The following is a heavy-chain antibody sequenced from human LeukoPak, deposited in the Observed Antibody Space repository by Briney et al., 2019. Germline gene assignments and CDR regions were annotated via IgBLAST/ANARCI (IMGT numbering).Heavy chain of an antibody. CDR1: GGTFSSYA. J-gene: IGHJ3*02. CDR3: AKTYPIDAFDI. Sequence: SVKVSCKASGGTFSSYAISWVRQARGQGLEWMGGIIPIFGTANYAQKFQGRVTITADESTSTAYMELSSLRSEDTAVYYCAKTYPIDAFDIWGQGTMVTVSS. V-gene: IGHV1-69*13. CDR2: IIPIFGTA.